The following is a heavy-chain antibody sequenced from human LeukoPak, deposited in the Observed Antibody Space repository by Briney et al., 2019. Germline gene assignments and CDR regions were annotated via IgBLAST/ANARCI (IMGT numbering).Heavy chain of an antibody. Sequence: PGGSLRLSCAASGFTLRSYAMSWVRQAPGKGLEWVSGISGSGDTTYYADSVKGRFTISRDNSKNTPYLQMNSLRAEDTAVYYCARDRLHYDSLTGYPADWGQGTLVTVSS. V-gene: IGHV3-23*01. CDR1: GFTLRSYA. CDR2: ISGSGDTT. D-gene: IGHD3-9*01. CDR3: ARDRLHYDSLTGYPAD. J-gene: IGHJ4*02.